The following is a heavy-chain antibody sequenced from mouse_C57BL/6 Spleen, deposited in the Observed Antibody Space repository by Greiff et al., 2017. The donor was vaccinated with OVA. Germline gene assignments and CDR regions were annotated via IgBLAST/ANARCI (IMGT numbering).Heavy chain of an antibody. CDR3: TRNYYGSSYWYFDV. Sequence: EVKVEESGGGLVQPGGSMKLSCVASGFTFSNYWMNWVRQSPEKGLEWVAQIRLKSDNYATHYAESVKGRFTISRDDSKSSVYLQMNNLRAEDTGIYYCTRNYYGSSYWYFDVWGTGTTVTVSS. D-gene: IGHD1-1*01. CDR1: GFTFSNYW. CDR2: IRLKSDNYAT. V-gene: IGHV6-3*01. J-gene: IGHJ1*03.